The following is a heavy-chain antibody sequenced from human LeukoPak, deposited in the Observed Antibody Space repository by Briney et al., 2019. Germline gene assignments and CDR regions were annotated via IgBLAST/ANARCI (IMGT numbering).Heavy chain of an antibody. J-gene: IGHJ4*02. V-gene: IGHV3-23*01. CDR1: GFTFSSYA. D-gene: IGHD3-22*01. CDR2: ISGSGGST. CDR3: AKGYNYDSSGYYRYYFDY. Sequence: GGSLRLSCAASGFTFSSYAMSWVRQAPGKGLERVSAISGSGGSTYYAGSVKGRFTTSRDNSKNTLYLQMNSLRAEDTAVYYCAKGYNYDSSGYYRYYFDYWGQGTLVTVFS.